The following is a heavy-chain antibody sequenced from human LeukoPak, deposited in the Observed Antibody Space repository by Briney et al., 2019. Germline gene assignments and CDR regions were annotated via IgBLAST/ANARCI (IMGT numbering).Heavy chain of an antibody. V-gene: IGHV3-33*06. D-gene: IGHD6-19*01. CDR3: AKDVWVSQWLVPFDY. Sequence: PGGSLRLSCAASGFTFSSYGMHWVRQAPGKGLEWVAVIWYDGSNKYYADSVKGRFTISRDNSKNTLYLQMSSLRAEDTAVYYCAKDVWVSQWLVPFDYWGQGTLVTVSS. CDR1: GFTFSSYG. CDR2: IWYDGSNK. J-gene: IGHJ4*02.